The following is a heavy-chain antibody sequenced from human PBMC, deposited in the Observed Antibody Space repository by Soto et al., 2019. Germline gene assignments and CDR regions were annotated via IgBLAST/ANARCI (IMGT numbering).Heavy chain of an antibody. V-gene: IGHV3-33*01. Sequence: QVQLVESGGGVVQPGRSLRLSCSASGFTFSNYAMQWVRQAPGKGLEWVAILWYDGTNKYYRDSVKGRFTVSRDNSKNTLYLQMSSLRADDTALYYCASADYGDDRDSFDIWGQGTMVTVSS. J-gene: IGHJ3*02. CDR1: GFTFSNYA. CDR3: ASADYGDDRDSFDI. D-gene: IGHD4-17*01. CDR2: LWYDGTNK.